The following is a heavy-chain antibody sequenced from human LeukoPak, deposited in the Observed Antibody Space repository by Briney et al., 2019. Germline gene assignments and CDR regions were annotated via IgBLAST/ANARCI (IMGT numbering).Heavy chain of an antibody. CDR2: TNPSGGST. Sequence: GASVKVSCKASGYTFTSYYMHWVRQAPGQGLEWMGITNPSGGSTSYAQKFQGRVTMTRDTSTSTVYMELSSLRSEDTTVYYCARDLATDGFDPWGQGTLVTVSS. CDR3: ARDLATDGFDP. J-gene: IGHJ5*02. CDR1: GYTFTSYY. V-gene: IGHV1-46*01.